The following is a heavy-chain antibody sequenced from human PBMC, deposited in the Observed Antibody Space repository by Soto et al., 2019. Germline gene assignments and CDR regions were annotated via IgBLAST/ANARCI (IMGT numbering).Heavy chain of an antibody. V-gene: IGHV1-69*01. CDR3: ARGGSGYTWFNEF. CDR2: IIPVFQTA. J-gene: IGHJ4*02. CDR1: GGLFSSYP. D-gene: IGHD3-22*01. Sequence: QEQLVQSGAEVKKPGSSVKVSCKASGGLFSSYPISWVRQVPGQGLEWMGGIIPVFQTAYYTQRFQGRVTITADESTKTAYMELSSLRSEDTAIYYCARGGSGYTWFNEFWGKGTLVTVSS.